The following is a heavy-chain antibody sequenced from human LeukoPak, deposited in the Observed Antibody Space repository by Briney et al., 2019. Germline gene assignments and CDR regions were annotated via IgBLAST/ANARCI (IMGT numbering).Heavy chain of an antibody. D-gene: IGHD4-11*01. CDR1: GFGFSNYW. CDR3: ARDRGYSNFDY. V-gene: IGHV3-7*01. CDR2: MNEDGSEK. Sequence: PGGSLRLSCAASGFGFSNYWMSWVRQAPGKGLEWVANMNEDGSEKNYVDSVKGRFTISRDNAQDSLYLQMNNLRAEDTAVYYCARDRGYSNFDYWGQGTLLTVSS. J-gene: IGHJ4*02.